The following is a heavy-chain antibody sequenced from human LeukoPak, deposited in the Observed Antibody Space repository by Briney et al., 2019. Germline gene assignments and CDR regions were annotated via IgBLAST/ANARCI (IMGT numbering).Heavy chain of an antibody. CDR1: GFTFSSYA. CDR2: ISGSGGST. Sequence: GGSLRLSCAASGFTFSSYAMSWVRQAPGKGLEWVSAISGSGGSTYYADSVKGRFTISRDNSKNTLYLQMNSLRAEDTAVYYCAKKAKKIRFLEWSTDYWGQGTLVTVSS. V-gene: IGHV3-23*01. D-gene: IGHD3-3*01. CDR3: AKKAKKIRFLEWSTDY. J-gene: IGHJ4*02.